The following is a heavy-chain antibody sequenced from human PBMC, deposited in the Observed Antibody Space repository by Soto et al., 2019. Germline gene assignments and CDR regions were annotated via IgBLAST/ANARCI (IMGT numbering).Heavy chain of an antibody. Sequence: QVQLQESGPGLVKPSQTLSLTCTVSGGSISSGDYYWSWIRQPPGKGLEWIGYIYYSGSTYYNPSLKSRVTISVDTSKNQFSLKLSSVTAAATAGYYCARAMVVTQNWFDPWGQGTLVTVSS. J-gene: IGHJ5*02. D-gene: IGHD2-21*02. CDR1: GGSISSGDYY. CDR2: IYYSGST. CDR3: ARAMVVTQNWFDP. V-gene: IGHV4-30-4*01.